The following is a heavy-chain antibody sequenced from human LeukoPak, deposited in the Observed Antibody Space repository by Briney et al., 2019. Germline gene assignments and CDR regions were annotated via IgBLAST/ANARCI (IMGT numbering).Heavy chain of an antibody. CDR2: VRGSGTAT. CDR3: VKTSRRDSTYDSPFDY. D-gene: IGHD3-3*01. Sequence: GGSLRLSCAASGFTFSTYAMTWFRQAPGKGLEWVSAVRGSGTATYYADSVKGRFTISRDNSNNRLYLQMNSLRAEDTAIYYCVKTSRRDSTYDSPFDYWGQGTVVTVSS. V-gene: IGHV3-23*01. J-gene: IGHJ4*02. CDR1: GFTFSTYA.